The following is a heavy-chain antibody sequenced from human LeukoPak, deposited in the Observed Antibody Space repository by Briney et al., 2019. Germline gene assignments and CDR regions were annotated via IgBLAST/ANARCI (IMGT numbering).Heavy chain of an antibody. V-gene: IGHV3-33*06. CDR1: GFTFSTYG. D-gene: IGHD4-23*01. Sequence: GGSLRLSCAAAGFTFSTYGMHWVRQAPGKGLEWVAVIWYDGSNKYYADSVKGRFTISRDNSKNTLYLQMNSLRAEDTAVYYCAKANGGNNARFDYWGQGTLVTVSS. CDR2: IWYDGSNK. J-gene: IGHJ4*02. CDR3: AKANGGNNARFDY.